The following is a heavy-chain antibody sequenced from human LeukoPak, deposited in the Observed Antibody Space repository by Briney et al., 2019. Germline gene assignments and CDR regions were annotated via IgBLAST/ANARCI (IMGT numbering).Heavy chain of an antibody. J-gene: IGHJ3*02. D-gene: IGHD3-10*01. CDR2: INWNGGST. V-gene: IGHV3-20*04. CDR3: AKSATLWFGDLSGAFDI. CDR1: GFTFDDYG. Sequence: GGSLRLSCAASGFTFDDYGMSWVRQAPGKGLEWVSGINWNGGSTGYADSVKGRFTISRDNAKNSLYLQMNSLGAEDTAVYYCAKSATLWFGDLSGAFDIWGQGTMVTVSS.